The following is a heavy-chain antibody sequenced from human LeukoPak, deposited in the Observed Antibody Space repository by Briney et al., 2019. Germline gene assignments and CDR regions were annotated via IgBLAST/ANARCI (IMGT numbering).Heavy chain of an antibody. V-gene: IGHV4-34*01. D-gene: IGHD3-10*01. CDR2: INHSGST. J-gene: IGHJ6*03. CDR1: GFTFSSYG. Sequence: GSLRLSCAASGFTFSSYGMHWVRQAPGKGLEWIGEINHSGSTNYNPFLKSRVTISVDTSKNQFSLKLSSVTAADTAVYYCARTYYYGSGSYPPQYYYYYMDVWGKGTTVTVSS. CDR3: ARTYYYGSGSYPPQYYYYYMDV.